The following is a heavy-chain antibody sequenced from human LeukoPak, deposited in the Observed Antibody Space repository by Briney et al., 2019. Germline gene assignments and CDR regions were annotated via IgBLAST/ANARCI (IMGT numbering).Heavy chain of an antibody. CDR2: IIPIFGTA. CDR3: ATVWLRSSSQWFDP. D-gene: IGHD6-6*01. CDR1: GGTFSSYA. J-gene: IGHJ5*02. Sequence: SVKVSCRASGGTFSSYAISWVRQAPGQGLEWMGGIIPIFGTANYAQKFQGRVTITADKSTSTAYMELSSLRSEDTAVYYCATVWLRSSSQWFDPWGQGTLVTVSS. V-gene: IGHV1-69*06.